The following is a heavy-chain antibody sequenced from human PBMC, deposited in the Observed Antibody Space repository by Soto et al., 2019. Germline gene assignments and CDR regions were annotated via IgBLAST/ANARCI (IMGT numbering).Heavy chain of an antibody. CDR3: ARSSNYNYYFDY. Sequence: GGSLRLSCTASEFTFSNYRMNWVRKAPGKGLEWVSSISGSSDYIYYADSVKGRFTISRDNPKNSLCLQMNSLRAEDTAVYYCARSSNYNYYFDYWGQGTLVTVSS. D-gene: IGHD3-10*01. CDR1: EFTFSNYR. J-gene: IGHJ4*02. CDR2: ISGSSDYI. V-gene: IGHV3-21*01.